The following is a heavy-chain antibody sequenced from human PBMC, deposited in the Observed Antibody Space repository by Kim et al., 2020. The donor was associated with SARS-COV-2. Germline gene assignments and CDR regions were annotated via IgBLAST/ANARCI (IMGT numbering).Heavy chain of an antibody. Sequence: GGSLRLSCVASGFTFDTYAMSWVRQAPGKGLEWVSVISGGARNKFYADSVRGRFTISRDNSKNTLYLQMNSLRDEDTALYYCAKMVIMDCYNYFYYYAIYLGGQGPTVSVS. CDR3: AKMVIMDCYNYFYYYAIYL. CDR1: GFTFDTYA. V-gene: IGHV3-23*01. CDR2: ISGGARNK. J-gene: IGHJ6*02. D-gene: IGHD2-21*01.